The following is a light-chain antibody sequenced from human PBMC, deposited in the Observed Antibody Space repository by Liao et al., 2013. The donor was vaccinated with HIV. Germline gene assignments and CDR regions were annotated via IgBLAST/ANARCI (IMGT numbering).Light chain of an antibody. CDR3: QAWDSSTXV. V-gene: IGLV3-1*01. CDR1: KLGDKY. J-gene: IGLJ2*01. CDR2: QDS. Sequence: SYELTQPPSVSVSPGQTASITCSGDKLGDKYACWYHQKPGQSPVLLIYQDSKRPSGIPERFSGSKSGNTATLTISGTQAMDEADYYCQAWDSSTXVFGRRDQ.